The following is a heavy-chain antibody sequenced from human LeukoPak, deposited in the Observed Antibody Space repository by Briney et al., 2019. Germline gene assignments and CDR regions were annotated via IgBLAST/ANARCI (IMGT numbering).Heavy chain of an antibody. CDR1: GYTLTELS. CDR3: ATGRYYDSSGYSFDY. V-gene: IGHV1-24*01. J-gene: IGHJ4*02. D-gene: IGHD3-22*01. Sequence: GASVKVSCEVSGYTLTELSMHWVRQAPGKGLEWMGGFDPEDGETIYAQKFQGRVTMTEDTSTNTAYMELSSLRSEDTAVYYCATGRYYDSSGYSFDYWGQGTVVTVSS. CDR2: FDPEDGET.